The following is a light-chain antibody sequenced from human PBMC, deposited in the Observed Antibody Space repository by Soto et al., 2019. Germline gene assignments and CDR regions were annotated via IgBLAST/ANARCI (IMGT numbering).Light chain of an antibody. CDR2: GNS. CDR1: SGNSGRGYD. CDR3: QSYDSSLSGSYV. J-gene: IGLJ1*01. Sequence: QSLLTKAPGVSGSPGQRCSIWWPGGSGNSGRGYDAHWYQQLPGTAPNHLIYGNSNRPSGVPDRFSGSKSGTSASLAITGIQAEDEADYYCQSYDSSLSGSYVFGTGTKVTVL. V-gene: IGLV1-40*01.